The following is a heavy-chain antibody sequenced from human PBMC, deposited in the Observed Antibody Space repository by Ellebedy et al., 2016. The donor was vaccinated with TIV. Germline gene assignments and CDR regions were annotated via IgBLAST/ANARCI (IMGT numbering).Heavy chain of an antibody. CDR2: IYYSGST. Sequence: SETLSLTXTVSGGSISSGGYYWSWIRQHPGKGLEWIGYIYYSGSTYYNPSLKSRVTISVDTSKNQFSLKLSSVTAADTAVYYCAKIGLSFRAAAVDVWGQGTTVTVSS. CDR3: AKIGLSFRAAAVDV. V-gene: IGHV4-31*03. J-gene: IGHJ6*02. CDR1: GGSISSGGYY. D-gene: IGHD6-13*01.